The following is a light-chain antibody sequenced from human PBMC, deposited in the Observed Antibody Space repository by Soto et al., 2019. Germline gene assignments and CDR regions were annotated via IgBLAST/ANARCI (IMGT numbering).Light chain of an antibody. CDR2: GAS. J-gene: IGKJ1*01. CDR1: QGIRRD. Sequence: AIQMPQFQSSLSASVGDRVTISCRASQGIRRDIAWYQQRPGTVPKLLIFGASNLQSAVPSRFSGSGSGTDFTLTISSLQPEDFATYYCQQSHNTWTFGQGTKVDIK. V-gene: IGKV1-6*01. CDR3: QQSHNTWT.